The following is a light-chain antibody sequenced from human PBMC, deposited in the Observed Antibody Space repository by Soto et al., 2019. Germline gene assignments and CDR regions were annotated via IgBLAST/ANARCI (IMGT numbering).Light chain of an antibody. CDR3: AAWDDTLNGVV. CDR1: SSNIGSNS. V-gene: IGLV1-44*01. Sequence: QSVLTQPPSASGTPGQRVSISCSGSSSNIGSNSVNWYQQLPGTAPKLLIYSDNLRPSGVPARFSGSKSGTSASLAISGPQPEDEIDYYCAAWDDTLNGVVFGGGTKLTVL. CDR2: SDN. J-gene: IGLJ2*01.